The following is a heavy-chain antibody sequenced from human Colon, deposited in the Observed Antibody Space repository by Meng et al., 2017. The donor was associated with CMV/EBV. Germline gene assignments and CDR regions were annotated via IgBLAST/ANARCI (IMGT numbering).Heavy chain of an antibody. D-gene: IGHD3-10*01. CDR3: ASSFHGSGSPDH. V-gene: IGHV3-30-3*01. CDR1: GFDFFNSA. J-gene: IGHJ5*02. CDR2: ISYDGSHA. Sequence: QVQLGESGGGVVQPGRSLRLSCAASGFDFFNSAMHWVRQVPGKGLEWVTIISYDGSHALYADSVKGRFTISRDNSKNTLYLQMNSLRPEDTAVYYCASSFHGSGSPDHWGQGTLVTVSS.